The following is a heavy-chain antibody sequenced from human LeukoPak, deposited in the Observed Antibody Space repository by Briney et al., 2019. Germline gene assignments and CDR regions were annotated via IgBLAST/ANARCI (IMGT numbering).Heavy chain of an antibody. Sequence: GGSLRLSCAASGFTFSSYAMPWVRQAPGKGLEWVAVISYDGSNKYYADSVKGRFTISRDNSKNTLYLQMNSLRAEDTAVYYCARDAVRGVIITGYFDYWGQGTLVTVSS. CDR3: ARDAVRGVIITGYFDY. CDR2: ISYDGSNK. D-gene: IGHD3-10*01. CDR1: GFTFSSYA. J-gene: IGHJ4*02. V-gene: IGHV3-30*04.